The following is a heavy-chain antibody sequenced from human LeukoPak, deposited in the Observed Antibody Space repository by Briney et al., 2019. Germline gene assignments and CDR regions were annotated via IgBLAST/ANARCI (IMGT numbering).Heavy chain of an antibody. J-gene: IGHJ5*02. CDR2: IYYSGST. CDR1: GFTFSDYY. Sequence: NAGGPLRLSCAASGFTFSDYYMSWIRQPPGKGLEWIGSIYYSGSTYHNPSLKSRVTISVDTSKNQFSLKLSSVTAADTAVYYCARARWGSPHWFDPWGQGTLVTVSS. V-gene: IGHV4-38-2*01. D-gene: IGHD3-10*01. CDR3: ARARWGSPHWFDP.